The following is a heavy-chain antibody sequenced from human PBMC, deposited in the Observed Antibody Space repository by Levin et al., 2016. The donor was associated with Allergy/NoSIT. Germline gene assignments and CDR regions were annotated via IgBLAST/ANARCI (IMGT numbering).Heavy chain of an antibody. V-gene: IGHV1-18*01. J-gene: IGHJ6*03. CDR1: GYTFTSYG. Sequence: ASVKVSCKASGYTFTSYGISWVRQAPGQGLEWMGWISAYNGNTNYAQKLQGRVTMTTDTSTSTAYMELRSLRSDDTAVYYCAITGYCSSTSCSGPIMDTHGGGPPTVTGGMDVWGKGTTVTVSS. CDR2: ISAYNGNT. D-gene: IGHD2-2*01. CDR3: AITGYCSSTSCSGPIMDTHGGGPPTVTGGMDV.